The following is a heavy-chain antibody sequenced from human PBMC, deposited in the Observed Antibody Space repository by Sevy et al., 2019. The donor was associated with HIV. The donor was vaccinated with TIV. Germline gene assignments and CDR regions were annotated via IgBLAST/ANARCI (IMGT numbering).Heavy chain of an antibody. Sequence: GGSPRLSCAASGFTFSSYSMNWVRQAPGKGLEWVSSISSSSSYIYYADSVKGRFTISRDNAKNSLYLQMNSLRAEDTAVYYCARDLSPSSWYYYYYGMDVWGQGTTVTVSS. V-gene: IGHV3-21*01. CDR1: GFTFSSYS. D-gene: IGHD6-13*01. CDR2: ISSSSSYI. CDR3: ARDLSPSSWYYYYYGMDV. J-gene: IGHJ6*02.